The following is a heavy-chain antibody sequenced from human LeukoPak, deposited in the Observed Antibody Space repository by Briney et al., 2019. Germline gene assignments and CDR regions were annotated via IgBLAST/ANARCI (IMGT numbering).Heavy chain of an antibody. J-gene: IGHJ1*01. CDR1: EYTFTDYY. CDR3: ATGDRITMIVVVPFQH. D-gene: IGHD3-22*01. Sequence: ASVKISFKVSEYTFTDYYMHWVQQAPGKGLEWMGLVYPEDGETIYAENFQGRVTITADTSTDTAYMELSSLRSEDTAVYYCATGDRITMIVVVPFQHWGQGTLVTVSS. V-gene: IGHV1-69-2*01. CDR2: VYPEDGET.